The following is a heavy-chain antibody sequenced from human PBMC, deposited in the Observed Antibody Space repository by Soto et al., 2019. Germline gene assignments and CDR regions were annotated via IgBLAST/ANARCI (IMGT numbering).Heavy chain of an antibody. J-gene: IGHJ4*02. CDR1: GFSLSTSGVG. CDR3: AHAGDYDLLTFDH. Sequence: ASGPTLVNPTQTLTLTCTFSGFSLSTSGVGVAWIRQPPGKALEWLALIYWDDDKRYSPSLKDRLAISKDTSSNQVVLTITNMDPGDTATYFCAHAGDYDLLTFDHWGPGTLVTVSS. D-gene: IGHD4-17*01. V-gene: IGHV2-5*02. CDR2: IYWDDDK.